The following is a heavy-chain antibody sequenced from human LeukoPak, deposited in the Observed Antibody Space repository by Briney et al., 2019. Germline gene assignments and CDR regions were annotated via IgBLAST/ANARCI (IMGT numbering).Heavy chain of an antibody. CDR3: ARGVTIFGVVLSYWFDP. J-gene: IGHJ5*02. CDR1: GYTFTSYG. Sequence: ASVKVSCKASGYTFTSYGISWVRQAPGQGLEWMGWISAFNGNTNYAQKLQGRVTMTTDTSTSTAYMELRSLRSDDTAVYYCARGVTIFGVVLSYWFDPWGQGTLVTVSS. D-gene: IGHD3-3*01. V-gene: IGHV1-18*01. CDR2: ISAFNGNT.